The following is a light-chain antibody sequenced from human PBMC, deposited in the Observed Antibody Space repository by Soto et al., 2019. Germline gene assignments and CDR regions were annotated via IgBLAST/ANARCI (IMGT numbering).Light chain of an antibody. Sequence: QSALTQPASVYGSPGQSISLSCTGTSSDVGGYNYVSWYQQHPGKAPKLMIYDVSNRPSGVSNSFSGSKSGNTASLTISGLQAEDEADYYCSSYTSSSTPLYVFGTGTKVTVL. CDR1: SSDVGGYNY. CDR2: DVS. CDR3: SSYTSSSTPLYV. J-gene: IGLJ1*01. V-gene: IGLV2-14*01.